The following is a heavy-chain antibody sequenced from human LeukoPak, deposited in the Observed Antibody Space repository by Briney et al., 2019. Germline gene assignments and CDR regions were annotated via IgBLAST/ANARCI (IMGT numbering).Heavy chain of an antibody. J-gene: IGHJ4*02. V-gene: IGHV3-7*01. CDR2: IKQDGSEK. D-gene: IGHD3-10*01. CDR1: GFTFSSYW. Sequence: GGSLRLSCTASGFTFSSYWMSWVRQAPGKGLEWVANIKQDGSEKYYVDSVKGRFTISRDNAKNSLYLQMNSLRAEDTAVYYCARDRHRGSGSYGKGGAGYWGQGTLVTVSS. CDR3: ARDRHRGSGSYGKGGAGY.